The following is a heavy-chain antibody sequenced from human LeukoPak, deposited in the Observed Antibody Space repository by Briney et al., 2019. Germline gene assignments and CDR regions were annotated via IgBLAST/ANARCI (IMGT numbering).Heavy chain of an antibody. V-gene: IGHV3-72*01. D-gene: IGHD6-19*01. CDR2: SRNKAKSYTT. J-gene: IGHJ4*02. CDR3: VRVGSVSGSDYLDY. CDR1: GFTFSDHF. Sequence: GGSLSLSCAVSGFTFSDHFLDWVRQAPGKGLEWVGRSRNKAKSYTTEYAASVRRRFTTSRGDSKNSLYLQMTSLETEDTAVYYCVRVGSVSGSDYLDYWGQGTLVTVSS.